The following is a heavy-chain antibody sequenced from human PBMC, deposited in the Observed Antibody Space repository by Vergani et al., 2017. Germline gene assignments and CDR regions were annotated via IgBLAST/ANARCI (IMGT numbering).Heavy chain of an antibody. Sequence: QVQLVQSGAEVKKPGASVKVSCKASGYTFTSYDINWVRQATGQGLEWMGRIIPILGIANYAQKFQGRVTITADKSTSTAYMELSSLRSEDTAVYYCARSGYSSSSPRPLDYWGQGTLVTVSS. J-gene: IGHJ4*02. V-gene: IGHV1-69*09. CDR1: GYTFTSYD. CDR3: ARSGYSSSSPRPLDY. D-gene: IGHD6-6*01. CDR2: IIPILGIA.